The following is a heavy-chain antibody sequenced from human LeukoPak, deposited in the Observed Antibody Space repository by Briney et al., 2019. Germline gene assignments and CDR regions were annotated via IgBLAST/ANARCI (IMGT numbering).Heavy chain of an antibody. D-gene: IGHD1-26*01. CDR1: GGSISSSSYY. Sequence: PSETLSLTCTVSGGSISSSSYYWGWIRQPPGKGLEWIGSIYYSGSTYYNPSLKSRVTISVDTSKNQFSLKLSSVTAADTAVYYCARDFTDSGSSLVYYYYYYMDVWGKGITVTVSS. J-gene: IGHJ6*03. V-gene: IGHV4-39*07. CDR2: IYYSGST. CDR3: ARDFTDSGSSLVYYYYYYMDV.